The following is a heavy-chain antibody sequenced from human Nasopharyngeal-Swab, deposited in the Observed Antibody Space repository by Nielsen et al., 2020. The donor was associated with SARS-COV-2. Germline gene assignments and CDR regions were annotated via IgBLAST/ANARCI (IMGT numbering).Heavy chain of an antibody. CDR1: GGSISSYY. D-gene: IGHD6-13*01. CDR3: ARDAYSSRGLYYYGLDV. Sequence: SETLSLTCTVSGGSISSYYWSWIRQPPGKGLEWIGYIFYSGSTNYNPSLKSRVTISVDTSKNQFSLKLSSATAADTAVYYCARDAYSSRGLYYYGLDVWGQGTTVTVSS. CDR2: IFYSGST. V-gene: IGHV4-59*01. J-gene: IGHJ6*02.